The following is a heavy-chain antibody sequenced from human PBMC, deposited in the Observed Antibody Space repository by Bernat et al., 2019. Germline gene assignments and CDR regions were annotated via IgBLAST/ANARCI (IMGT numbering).Heavy chain of an antibody. CDR3: ARHKVTIVVVPAAPFDY. V-gene: IGHV4-39*01. CDR1: GGSISSSSYY. Sequence: QLQLQESGPGLVKPSETLSLTCTVSGGSISSSSYYWGWIRQPPGKGLEWIGSIYYSVSTYDNPSLKSRVTISVDTSKNQFSLKLSSGTAADTAVYYCARHKVTIVVVPAAPFDYWGQGTLVTVSS. J-gene: IGHJ4*02. CDR2: IYYSVST. D-gene: IGHD2-2*01.